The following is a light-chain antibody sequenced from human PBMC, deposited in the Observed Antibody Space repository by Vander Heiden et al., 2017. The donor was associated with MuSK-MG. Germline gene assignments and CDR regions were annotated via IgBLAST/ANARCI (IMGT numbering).Light chain of an antibody. Sequence: QSALTQPPSASGSPGQSVTISCTGTSSDVGAYKYVSWYQQHPDKAPKLIIYEASRRPSGVPDRFSGSKSGNTASLTVSGLQADDEADYYCSSYAGNDKYVFGTGTRVTVL. J-gene: IGLJ1*01. V-gene: IGLV2-8*01. CDR3: SSYAGNDKYV. CDR1: SSDVGAYKY. CDR2: EAS.